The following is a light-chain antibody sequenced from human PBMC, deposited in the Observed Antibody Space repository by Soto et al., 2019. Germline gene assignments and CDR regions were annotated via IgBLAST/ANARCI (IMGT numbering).Light chain of an antibody. V-gene: IGLV2-14*01. CDR3: SSYTRSSTAYV. Sequence: QSALTQPASVSGSPGQSITISCTGTSSDVGAYNYVSWYQQQPGKVPKLMIYDVSNRPSGVSNRFSGSKSGNTASLTISGLQAEDEADYYCSSYTRSSTAYVFGTGTKVNVL. CDR1: SSDVGAYNY. CDR2: DVS. J-gene: IGLJ1*01.